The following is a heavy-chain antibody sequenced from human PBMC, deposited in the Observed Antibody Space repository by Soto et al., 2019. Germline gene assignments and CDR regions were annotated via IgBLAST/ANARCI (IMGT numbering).Heavy chain of an antibody. V-gene: IGHV4-39*01. Sequence: QLQLQESGPGLVKPSETLSLTCTVSGGSISSSSYYWGWIRQPPGKGLEWIGSIYYSGSTYYNPSLKSRVTISVDTSKNQFSLKLSSVTAADTAVYYCARPLLASSSPFDYWGQGTLVTVSS. J-gene: IGHJ4*02. D-gene: IGHD6-13*01. CDR1: GGSISSSSYY. CDR2: IYYSGST. CDR3: ARPLLASSSPFDY.